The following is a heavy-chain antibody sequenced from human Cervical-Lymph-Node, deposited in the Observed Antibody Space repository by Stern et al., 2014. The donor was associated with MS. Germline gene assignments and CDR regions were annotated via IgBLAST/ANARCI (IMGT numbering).Heavy chain of an antibody. Sequence: QVQLVQSGAEVKKPGSSVKVSCKVSGDNFDTYAINWLRQAPGQGLEWVGGIIPLFQAPDYAHRLQGRVTITADGPTSTVFMELSSLRSDDTAVYYCARGSAYFDFWISSYGHFEYWGQGSLITVSS. CDR2: IIPLFQAP. J-gene: IGHJ4*02. CDR3: ARGSAYFDFWISSYGHFEY. V-gene: IGHV1-69*01. CDR1: GDNFDTYA. D-gene: IGHD3-3*01.